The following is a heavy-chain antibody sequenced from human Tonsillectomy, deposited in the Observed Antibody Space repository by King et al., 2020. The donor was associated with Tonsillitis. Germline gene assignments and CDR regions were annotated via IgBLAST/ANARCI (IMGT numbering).Heavy chain of an antibody. D-gene: IGHD1-1*01. CDR3: ARARPRPTIYFDS. Sequence: QLQESGPGLVKPSETLSLTCTVSRSSVSYSYWSWIRQSPEKGLEWIGYSYYDETTNYNPSLGSRATISIDTSKNQFYLKLSSVTAADTAVYYCARARPRPTIYFDSGGHGILVTVSS. J-gene: IGHJ5*01. CDR1: RSSVSYSY. CDR2: SYYDETT. V-gene: IGHV4-59*02.